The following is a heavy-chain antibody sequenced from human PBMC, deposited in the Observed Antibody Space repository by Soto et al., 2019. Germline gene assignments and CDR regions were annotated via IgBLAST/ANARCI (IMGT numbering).Heavy chain of an antibody. J-gene: IGHJ4*02. CDR2: INSDGSST. CDR3: PRLGYGDYFDS. Sequence: EVQLVESGGGLVQPGGSLRLSCAASGFTFSSYWMHWVRQAPGKGLVWVSRINSDGSSTSYADSVKGRFTISRDNAKNTLYLQMNSLRADDTAVYYCPRLGYGDYFDSCGQGPLVTVSS. V-gene: IGHV3-74*01. D-gene: IGHD4-17*01. CDR1: GFTFSSYW.